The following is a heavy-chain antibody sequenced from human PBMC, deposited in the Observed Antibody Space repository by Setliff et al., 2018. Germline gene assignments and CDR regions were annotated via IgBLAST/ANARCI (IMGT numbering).Heavy chain of an antibody. CDR2: VYDSGTT. Sequence: SETLSLTCTVPGGSISSISYYWGWIRQPPGKGLEWIGTVYDSGTTYYNPSLKSRVTIFVDTSKNQFSLNLNSVTAADTGVYYCSSCRYQVPYDYWGQGILVTVSS. V-gene: IGHV4-39*01. CDR3: SSCRYQVPYDY. J-gene: IGHJ4*02. D-gene: IGHD2-2*01. CDR1: GGSISSISYY.